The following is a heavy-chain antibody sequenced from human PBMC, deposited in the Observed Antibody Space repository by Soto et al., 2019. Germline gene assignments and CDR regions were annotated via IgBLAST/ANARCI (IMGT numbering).Heavy chain of an antibody. D-gene: IGHD6-19*01. CDR1: GYTFTSYG. CDR3: ARVPQRRDSSGWYWTDY. CDR2: ISAYNGNT. J-gene: IGHJ4*02. V-gene: IGHV1-18*01. Sequence: ASVKVSCKASGYTFTSYGISWVRQAPGQGLEWMGWISAYNGNTNYAQKLQGRVTMTTDTSTSTAYMELRSLRSDDTAVYYCARVPQRRDSSGWYWTDYWGQGTLVTVSS.